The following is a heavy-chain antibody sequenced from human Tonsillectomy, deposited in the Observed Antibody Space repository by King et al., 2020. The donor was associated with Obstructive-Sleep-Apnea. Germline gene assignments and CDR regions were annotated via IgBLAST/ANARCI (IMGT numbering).Heavy chain of an antibody. J-gene: IGHJ3*02. D-gene: IGHD3-22*01. CDR3: AREDYDSNEAFDI. Sequence: VQLQESGPGLVKPSQTLSVTCTVSGGSISSSSHYWSWIRQDPGKGLEWIGYFFYSGSTYYNPSLKSRVTISVDTSKNQFSLKLSSVTAADTAVYYCAREDYDSNEAFDIWGQGTMVTVPS. CDR1: GGSISSSSHY. CDR2: FFYSGST. V-gene: IGHV4-31*03.